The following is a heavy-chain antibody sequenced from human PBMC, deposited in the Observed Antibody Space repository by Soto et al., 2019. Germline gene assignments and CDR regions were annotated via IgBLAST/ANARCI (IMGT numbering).Heavy chain of an antibody. Sequence: QVQLQESGPGLVKPSQTLSLTCTVSGVSISSGSYYWSWIRQPPGKGLEWIGFMSYSGITSYNASLRIRVTMSVDTSKSQFSLSLSFVTAADTAVYYCATMGTPATGLYYFDNWGQGTLVTVS. V-gene: IGHV4-30-4*01. D-gene: IGHD1-7*01. CDR1: GVSISSGSYY. J-gene: IGHJ4*02. CDR2: MSYSGIT. CDR3: ATMGTPATGLYYFDN.